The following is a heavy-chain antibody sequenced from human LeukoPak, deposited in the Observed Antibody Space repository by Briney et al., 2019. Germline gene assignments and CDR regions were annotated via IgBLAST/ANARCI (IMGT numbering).Heavy chain of an antibody. CDR3: ARHALNYYGSGSSGGFDY. D-gene: IGHD3-10*01. V-gene: IGHV3-48*01. CDR2: ISSSSSTI. Sequence: GRSLRLSCAASGFTFSSYSMNWVRQAPGKGLEWVSYISSSSSTIYYADSVKGRFTISRDNAKNSLYLQMNSLRAEDTAVYYCARHALNYYGSGSSGGFDYWGQGTLVTVSS. J-gene: IGHJ4*02. CDR1: GFTFSSYS.